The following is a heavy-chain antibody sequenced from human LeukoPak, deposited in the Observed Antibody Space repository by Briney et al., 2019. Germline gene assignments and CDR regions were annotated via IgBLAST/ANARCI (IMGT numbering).Heavy chain of an antibody. CDR1: GFTFSSYS. CDR3: AGGRDIVVVPAAISFDY. J-gene: IGHJ4*02. CDR2: ISSSSSYI. V-gene: IGHV3-21*01. Sequence: PGGSLRLSCAASGFTFSSYSMNWVRQAPGKGLEWVSSISSSSSYIYYADSVKGRFTISRDNAKNSLYLQMNSLRAEDTAVYYCAGGRDIVVVPAAISFDYWGQGTLVTVSS. D-gene: IGHD2-2*02.